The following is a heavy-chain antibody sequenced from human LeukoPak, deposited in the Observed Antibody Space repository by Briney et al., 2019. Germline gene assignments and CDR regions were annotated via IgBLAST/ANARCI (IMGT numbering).Heavy chain of an antibody. CDR2: IYPGDSDT. CDR1: GYSFSNVW. D-gene: IGHD2-15*01. Sequence: GESLKISCKGSGYSFSNVWIGWVRQVPGKGLEWMGIIYPGDSDTRYSPSFQGQVTISADKSVSTAYLQWSRLGASDTAMYYCARRGCNGGSCYAYWGQGTLVTVSS. J-gene: IGHJ4*02. V-gene: IGHV5-51*01. CDR3: ARRGCNGGSCYAY.